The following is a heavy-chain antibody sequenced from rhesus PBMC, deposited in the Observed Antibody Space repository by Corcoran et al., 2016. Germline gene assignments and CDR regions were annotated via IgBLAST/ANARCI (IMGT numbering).Heavy chain of an antibody. V-gene: IGHV4-165*02. CDR2: IGGGSGTT. J-gene: IGHJ4*01. CDR1: GGSISGFY. CDR3: ARFSGYYPNFDS. D-gene: IGHD3-28*01. Sequence: QVQLQESGPGLVKPSETLSLTCAVSGGSISGFYWNWIRQPPGKGLEWFGYIGGGSGTTYYNPSLKSRVTISTDTSKDQFSLELRSVTAADTALYYCARFSGYYPNFDSWGRGVLVTVSS.